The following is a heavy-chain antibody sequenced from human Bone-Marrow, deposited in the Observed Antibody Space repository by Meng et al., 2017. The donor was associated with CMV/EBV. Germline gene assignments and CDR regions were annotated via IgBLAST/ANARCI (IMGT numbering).Heavy chain of an antibody. D-gene: IGHD2-15*01. Sequence: GESLKISCAASGFTFSSYAMHWVRQAPGKGLEWVAVISYDGSNKYYADSVKGRFTISRDNSKNTLYLQMNSLRAEDTAVYYCAREGSWGRLYGMDVWGQGNTVAVSS. J-gene: IGHJ6*02. V-gene: IGHV3-30*04. CDR2: ISYDGSNK. CDR1: GFTFSSYA. CDR3: AREGSWGRLYGMDV.